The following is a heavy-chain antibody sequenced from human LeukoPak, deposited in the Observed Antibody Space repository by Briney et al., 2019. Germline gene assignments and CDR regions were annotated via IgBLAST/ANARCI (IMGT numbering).Heavy chain of an antibody. V-gene: IGHV3-33*01. CDR2: IWYDGSNK. D-gene: IGHD1-26*01. CDR3: ASSGSYYYFDY. Sequence: PGGSLRLSCVASGFTFSSYGMHWVRQAPGKGLEWVAVIWYDGSNKYYADSVKGRFTISRDNSKNTLYLQMNSLRAEDTAVYYCASSGSYYYFDYWGQGTLVTVSS. CDR1: GFTFSSYG. J-gene: IGHJ4*02.